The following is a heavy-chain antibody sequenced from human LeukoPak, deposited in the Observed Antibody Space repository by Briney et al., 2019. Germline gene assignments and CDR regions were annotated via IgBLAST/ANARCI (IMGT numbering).Heavy chain of an antibody. V-gene: IGHV3-30*02. CDR1: GFTFSSYG. D-gene: IGHD6-13*01. J-gene: IGHJ4*02. Sequence: PGGSLRLSCAASGFTFSSYGMHWVRQAPGKGLEWVAIMWYDGSNKYYTDSVKGRFTISRDNSKNTLYLQMNSLRAEDTAVYYCARDRSSSWYSGPSFPDYWGQGTLVTVSS. CDR3: ARDRSSSWYSGPSFPDY. CDR2: MWYDGSNK.